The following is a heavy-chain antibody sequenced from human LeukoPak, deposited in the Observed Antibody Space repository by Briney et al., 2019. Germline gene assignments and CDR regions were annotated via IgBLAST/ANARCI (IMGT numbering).Heavy chain of an antibody. CDR2: ISSSSSYT. V-gene: IGHV3-11*06. Sequence: PGGSLRLSCAASGFTFSDYYMSWIRQAPGKGLEWVSYISSSSSYTNYADSVKGRFTIPRDNDKNSLYLQMNSLRAEDTGVYYCARLIIVATDFDYWGQGTLVTVSS. CDR3: ARLIIVATDFDY. D-gene: IGHD3-16*01. CDR1: GFTFSDYY. J-gene: IGHJ4*02.